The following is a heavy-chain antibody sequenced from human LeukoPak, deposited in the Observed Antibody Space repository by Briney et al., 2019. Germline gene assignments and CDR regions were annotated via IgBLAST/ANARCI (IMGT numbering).Heavy chain of an antibody. CDR2: ISGSGGST. V-gene: IGHV3-23*01. CDR1: GFTFSSYA. CDR3: AKGPIYDSSGYCDY. J-gene: IGHJ4*02. Sequence: GGSLRLSCAASGFTFSSYAMSWVRQAPGKGLEWVSAISGSGGSTYYADSVKGRFTISRDNSKNTLYLQMNSLRAEDTAVYYCAKGPIYDSSGYCDYWGQGTLVTVSS. D-gene: IGHD3-22*01.